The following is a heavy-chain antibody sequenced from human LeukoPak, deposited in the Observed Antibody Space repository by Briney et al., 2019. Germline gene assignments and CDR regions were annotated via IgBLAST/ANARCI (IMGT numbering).Heavy chain of an antibody. CDR2: IYYHGST. CDR3: VREYSGFDY. Sequence: SETLSLTCMVSGDPISGYSNYKWTWIRQPPGEGLEWIGYIYYHGSTNYNPSLKSRVTFSVDTSKNQFSLKLTSVTAADTAVYCCVREYSGFDYWGQGTLVTVSS. J-gene: IGHJ4*02. D-gene: IGHD6-13*01. CDR1: GDPISGYSNYK. V-gene: IGHV4-61*01.